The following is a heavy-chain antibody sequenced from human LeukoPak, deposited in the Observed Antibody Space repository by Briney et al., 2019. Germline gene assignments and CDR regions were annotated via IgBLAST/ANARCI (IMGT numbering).Heavy chain of an antibody. V-gene: IGHV5-51*01. CDR3: ARFSGSGWSIYYFDY. Sequence: GESLKISCKGSGYSFTSYWIGWVRQTPGKGLEWMGIIYPGDSDTRYSPPFQGQVTISADKSISTAYLQWSSLKASDTAMYYCARFSGSGWSIYYFDYWGQGTLVTVSS. CDR1: GYSFTSYW. D-gene: IGHD6-19*01. J-gene: IGHJ4*02. CDR2: IYPGDSDT.